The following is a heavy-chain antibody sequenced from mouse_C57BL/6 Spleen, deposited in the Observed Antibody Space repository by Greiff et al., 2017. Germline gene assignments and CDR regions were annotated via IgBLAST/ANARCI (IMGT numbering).Heavy chain of an antibody. D-gene: IGHD1-1*01. J-gene: IGHJ2*01. CDR2: INPNNGGT. Sequence: VQLQQSGPELVKPGASVKISCKASGYTFTDYYMNWVKQSHGKSLEWIGDINPNNGGTSYNQKFKGKATLTVDKSSSTAYMELRSLTSEDSAVYYCARGVYYYGSSYETNCDYWGQGTTLTVSS. V-gene: IGHV1-26*01. CDR1: GYTFTDYY. CDR3: ARGVYYYGSSYETNCDY.